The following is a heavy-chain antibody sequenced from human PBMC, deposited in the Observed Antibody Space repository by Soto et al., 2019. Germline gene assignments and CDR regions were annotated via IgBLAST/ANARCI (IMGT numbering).Heavy chain of an antibody. D-gene: IGHD6-6*01. CDR1: GGSFSGYY. CDR2: INHSGST. J-gene: IGHJ6*02. V-gene: IGHV4-34*01. Sequence: PSETLSLTCAVYGGSFSGYYGSWIRQPPGKGLEWIGEINHSGSTNYNPSLKSRVTISVDTSKNQFSLKLSSVTAADTAVYYCARGERGSSFYYYYYGMDVWGQGTTVTVS. CDR3: ARGERGSSFYYYYYGMDV.